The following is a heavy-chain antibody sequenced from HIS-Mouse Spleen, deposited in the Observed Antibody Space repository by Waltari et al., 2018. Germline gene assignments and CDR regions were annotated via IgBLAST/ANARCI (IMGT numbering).Heavy chain of an antibody. V-gene: IGHV4-4*07. CDR2: IYTSGGT. J-gene: IGHJ3*02. CDR3: ARDFHDFWSGYYGGDKKHDAFDI. Sequence: QVQLQESGPGLVKPSETLSLTCTVSGGSISSYYWSWIRQPAGKGLEWIGRIYTSGGTNYNASLKSRGTMSVDTSKNQFVLKLSSVTAADTVVYYCARDFHDFWSGYYGGDKKHDAFDIWGQGTMVTVSS. CDR1: GGSISSYY. D-gene: IGHD3-3*01.